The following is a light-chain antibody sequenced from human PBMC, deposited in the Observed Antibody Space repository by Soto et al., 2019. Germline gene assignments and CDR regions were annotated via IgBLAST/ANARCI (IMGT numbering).Light chain of an antibody. J-gene: IGKJ1*01. CDR3: QQYGSSPLVT. V-gene: IGKV3-20*01. Sequence: VLTQSPGTLSLSPGERATLSCRASQSVSSSNLAWYQQRPGQAPRLLIYGASSRATGIPDRFSGSGSGTAFTLTISRLEPEDFAVYYCQQYGSSPLVTFGQGTKVDIK. CDR1: QSVSSSN. CDR2: GAS.